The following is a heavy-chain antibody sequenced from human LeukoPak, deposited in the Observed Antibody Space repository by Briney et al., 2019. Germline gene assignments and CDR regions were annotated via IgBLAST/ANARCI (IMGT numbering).Heavy chain of an antibody. J-gene: IGHJ4*02. V-gene: IGHV3-74*01. Sequence: GGSLRLSCAASGFTFSDYYMSWIRQAPGKGLVWVSRINSDGSSTSYADSVKGRFTISRDNAKNTLYLQMNSLRAGDTAVYYCARGEDYSGYDNWGQGTLVTVSS. CDR3: ARGEDYSGYDN. D-gene: IGHD5-12*01. CDR1: GFTFSDYY. CDR2: INSDGSST.